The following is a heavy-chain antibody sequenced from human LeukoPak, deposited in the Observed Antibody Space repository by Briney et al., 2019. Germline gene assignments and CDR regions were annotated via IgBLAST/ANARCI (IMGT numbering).Heavy chain of an antibody. D-gene: IGHD3-10*01. CDR1: GFTFSSYS. CDR3: ARYHYYASGSNDAFDI. CDR2: ISGSSSYI. V-gene: IGHV3-21*01. Sequence: GGSLRLSCAASGFTFSSYSMNWVRLAPGKWLEWVSSISGSSSYIYYADSVKGRFTISRDNAKNSLYLQMNSLRAEDTAVYYCARYHYYASGSNDAFDIWGQGTMLTVSS. J-gene: IGHJ3*02.